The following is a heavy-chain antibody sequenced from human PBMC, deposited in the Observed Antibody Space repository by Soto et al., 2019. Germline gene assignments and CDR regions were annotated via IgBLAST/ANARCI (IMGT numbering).Heavy chain of an antibody. CDR2: ISGSGGST. V-gene: IGHV3-23*01. D-gene: IGHD3-3*01. Sequence: EVQLLESGGGLVQPGGSLRLSCAASGFTFSSYAMSWVRQAPGKGLEWGAAISGSGGSTYYADSVKGRFTISRDKYKNTLYLQMNRLRAEDTAVYYCAKDGRHYDFWSGYYLEILGWGQGTLVTVSS. CDR3: AKDGRHYDFWSGYYLEILG. CDR1: GFTFSSYA. J-gene: IGHJ4*02.